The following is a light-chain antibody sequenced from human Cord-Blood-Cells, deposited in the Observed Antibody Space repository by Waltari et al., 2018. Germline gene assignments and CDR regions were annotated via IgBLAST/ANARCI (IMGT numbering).Light chain of an antibody. CDR2: DAS. Sequence: GDRVTITCRARQSISSWLAWYQQQPGKAPKLLIYDASSLESGVPSRFSGSGSGTEFTLTISSLQPDDFATYYCQQYNSYWTFGQGTKVEIK. CDR1: QSISSW. V-gene: IGKV1-5*01. CDR3: QQYNSYWT. J-gene: IGKJ1*01.